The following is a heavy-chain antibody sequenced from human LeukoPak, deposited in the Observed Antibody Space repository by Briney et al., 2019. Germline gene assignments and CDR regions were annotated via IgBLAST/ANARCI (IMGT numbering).Heavy chain of an antibody. CDR3: ARAASTGTVDY. J-gene: IGHJ4*02. CDR1: RFTFSIYW. Sequence: GGSLRLSCVPSRFTFSIYWMSWVRQAPGKGLEWVANINQDGSEKYYVDSVEGRFTISRDNAKDSLFLQMNSLRAEDTALYYCARAASTGTVDYWGQGIMVTVSS. D-gene: IGHD1-1*01. V-gene: IGHV3-7*01. CDR2: INQDGSEK.